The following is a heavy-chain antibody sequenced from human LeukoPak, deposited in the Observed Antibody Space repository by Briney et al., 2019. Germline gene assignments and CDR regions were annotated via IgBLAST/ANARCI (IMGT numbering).Heavy chain of an antibody. J-gene: IGHJ4*02. D-gene: IGHD2-15*01. CDR3: ARTPCSGGSCYFDY. CDR2: ISSSSGYI. Sequence: PGGSLRLSCAASGFTFSSYSMNWVRQAPGKGLEWVSSISSSSGYIYYADSVKGRLTISRDNAKNSLYLQMNSLRAEDTAVYYCARTPCSGGSCYFDYWGQGTLVTVSS. V-gene: IGHV3-21*01. CDR1: GFTFSSYS.